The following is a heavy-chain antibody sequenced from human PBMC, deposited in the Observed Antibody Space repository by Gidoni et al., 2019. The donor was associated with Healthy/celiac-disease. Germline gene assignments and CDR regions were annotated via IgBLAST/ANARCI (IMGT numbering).Heavy chain of an antibody. CDR1: VGSISSGGYY. Sequence: QVQLQESGPGLVKPSQPLSLPCTVSVGSISSGGYYWSWIRQHPGKVLEWIGYIYYSGSTYYNPSLKSRVTISVDTSKNQFSLKLSSVTAADTAVYYCAREDYYGSGSHIDYWGQGTLVTVSS. CDR2: IYYSGST. J-gene: IGHJ4*02. D-gene: IGHD3-10*01. CDR3: AREDYYGSGSHIDY. V-gene: IGHV4-31*03.